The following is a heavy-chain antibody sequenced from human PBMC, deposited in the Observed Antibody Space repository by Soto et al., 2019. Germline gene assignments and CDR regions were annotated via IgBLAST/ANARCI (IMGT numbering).Heavy chain of an antibody. Sequence: QVQLVQSGAEVKKPGSSVKVSCKASGGTFSSYAISWVRQAPGQGLEWMGGIIPIFGTANYAQKFQGRVTIXXNXSTXTAYMELSSLRSEDTAVYYCARDNYDSSGHYPMDYWGQGTLVTVSS. CDR1: GGTFSSYA. V-gene: IGHV1-69*14. D-gene: IGHD3-22*01. J-gene: IGHJ4*02. CDR2: IIPIFGTA. CDR3: ARDNYDSSGHYPMDY.